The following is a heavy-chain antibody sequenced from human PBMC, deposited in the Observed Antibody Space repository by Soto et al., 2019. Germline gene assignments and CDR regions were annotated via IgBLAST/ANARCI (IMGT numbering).Heavy chain of an antibody. J-gene: IGHJ6*03. CDR3: AREDLGYCSGGSCSLYYYYYMDV. CDR2: ISSSGSTI. Sequence: QVQLVESGGGLVKPGGSLRLSCAASGFTFSDYYMSWIRQAPGKGLEWVSYISSSGSTIYYADSVKGRFTISRDNAKNALYLQMNILRAEDTAVYYCAREDLGYCSGGSCSLYYYYYMDVWGKGTTVTVSS. CDR1: GFTFSDYY. D-gene: IGHD2-15*01. V-gene: IGHV3-11*01.